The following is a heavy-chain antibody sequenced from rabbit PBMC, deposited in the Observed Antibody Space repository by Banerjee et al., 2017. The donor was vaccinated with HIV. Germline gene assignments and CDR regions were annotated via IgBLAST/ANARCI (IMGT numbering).Heavy chain of an antibody. D-gene: IGHD4-2*01. J-gene: IGHJ6*01. CDR1: GIDFSSDHY. CDR2: IYIGDGST. CDR3: ARVYVGANWDL. V-gene: IGHV1S45*01. Sequence: QQQLEESGGGLVKPGGTLTLTCKASGIDFSSDHYICWVRQAPGKGPEWIACIYIGDGSTGHASWAKGRFTISKTSSTTVTLQMTSLTAADTATYFCARVYVGANWDLWGPGTLVTVS.